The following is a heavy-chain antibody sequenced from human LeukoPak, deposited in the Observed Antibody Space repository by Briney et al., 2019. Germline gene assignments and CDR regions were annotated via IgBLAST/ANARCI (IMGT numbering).Heavy chain of an antibody. D-gene: IGHD1-14*01. Sequence: ASVKVSCKASGYTFTGYYMHWVRQAPGQGLEWMGWINPNSGGTNYAQKFQGRVTMTRDTSISTAYMEPSRLRSDDTAVYYCARDPGGAPGDYWGQGTLVIVSS. CDR1: GYTFTGYY. CDR2: INPNSGGT. V-gene: IGHV1-2*02. CDR3: ARDPGGAPGDY. J-gene: IGHJ4*02.